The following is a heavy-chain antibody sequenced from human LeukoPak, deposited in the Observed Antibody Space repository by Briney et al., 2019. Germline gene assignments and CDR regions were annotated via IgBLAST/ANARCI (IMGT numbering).Heavy chain of an antibody. V-gene: IGHV1-69*05. CDR2: IIPIFGTA. D-gene: IGHD4/OR15-4a*01. Sequence: ASVKVSCKASGGTFSSYAISWVRQAPGHALEWMGGIIPIFGTANYAQKFQGRVTITTDESTSTAYMELSSLRSEDTAVYYCARDRDYGVWAFDIWGQGTMVTVSS. CDR3: ARDRDYGVWAFDI. J-gene: IGHJ3*02. CDR1: GGTFSSYA.